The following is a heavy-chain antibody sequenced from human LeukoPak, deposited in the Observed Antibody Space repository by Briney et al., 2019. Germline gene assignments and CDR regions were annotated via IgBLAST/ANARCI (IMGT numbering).Heavy chain of an antibody. CDR2: IYHSGST. CDR3: ASGLSSSWAKFDY. Sequence: SETLSLTCTVSGGSISSGGYYWSWIRQHPGKGLEWIGYIYHSGSTYYNPSLKSRVTISVDRSKNQFSLKLSSVTAADTAVYYCASGLSSSWAKFDYWGQGTLVTVSS. D-gene: IGHD6-13*01. V-gene: IGHV4-30-2*01. CDR1: GGSISSGGYY. J-gene: IGHJ4*02.